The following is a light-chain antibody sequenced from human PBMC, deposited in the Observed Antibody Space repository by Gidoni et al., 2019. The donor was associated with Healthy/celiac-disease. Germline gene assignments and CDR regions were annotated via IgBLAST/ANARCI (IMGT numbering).Light chain of an antibody. J-gene: IGLJ2*01. CDR2: SNN. V-gene: IGLV1-44*01. Sequence: QSVLTQPPSASGTPGHRVTISCSGSSHNIGSNTVNWYQQLPGTAPKILIYSNNQRTSGGPERFSGSKSGTSASLAISGLQSEDEADDYCAAWDDSLNGPVFGGGTKLTVL. CDR1: SHNIGSNT. CDR3: AAWDDSLNGPV.